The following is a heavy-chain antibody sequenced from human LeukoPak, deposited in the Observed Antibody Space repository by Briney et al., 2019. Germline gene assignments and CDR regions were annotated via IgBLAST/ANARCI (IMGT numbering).Heavy chain of an antibody. CDR1: GFTFSNSD. Sequence: GGSLRLSCAASGFTFSNSDMNWVRQAPGKGLEWISSIDTDGTYIHYADSVKGRFTISRDNSKNTLYLQMNSLRAEDTAVYYCAKDGGCSGGSCPPYYYYMDVWGKGTTVTVSS. J-gene: IGHJ6*03. V-gene: IGHV3-21*01. CDR3: AKDGGCSGGSCPPYYYYMDV. CDR2: IDTDGTYI. D-gene: IGHD2-15*01.